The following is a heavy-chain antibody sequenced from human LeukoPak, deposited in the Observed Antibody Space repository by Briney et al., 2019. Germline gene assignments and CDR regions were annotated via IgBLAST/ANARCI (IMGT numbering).Heavy chain of an antibody. V-gene: IGHV4-59*01. CDR2: IYYSGSA. CDR3: ARSYGSGNYLDY. D-gene: IGHD3-10*01. Sequence: PSETLSLTCTVSGGSISTYYWSWIRQPPGKGLEWIGYIYYSGSANYNPSLKSRVTISVDTSKNQFSLKLSSVTAADTAVYYCARSYGSGNYLDYRGQGTLVTVSS. J-gene: IGHJ4*02. CDR1: GGSISTYY.